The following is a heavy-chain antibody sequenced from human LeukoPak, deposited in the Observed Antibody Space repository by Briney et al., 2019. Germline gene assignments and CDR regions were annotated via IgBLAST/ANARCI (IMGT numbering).Heavy chain of an antibody. CDR2: ISAYNGNT. V-gene: IGHV1-18*01. J-gene: IGHJ6*03. CDR1: GYTFTSYG. D-gene: IGHD1-1*01. Sequence: ASVKVSCKASGYTFTSYGISWVRQAPGQGLEWMGWISAYNGNTNYAQKLQGRVTMTTDTSTSTAYMELRSLRSDDTAVYYCARQLERRYYYYMDVWGKGTTVTVSS. CDR3: ARQLERRYYYYMDV.